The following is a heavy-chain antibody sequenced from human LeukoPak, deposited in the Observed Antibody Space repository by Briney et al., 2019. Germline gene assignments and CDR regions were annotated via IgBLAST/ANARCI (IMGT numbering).Heavy chain of an antibody. CDR3: AKEGRSLQTY. D-gene: IGHD5-24*01. J-gene: IGHJ4*02. CDR2: IKEDGTET. CDR1: GFIFSSNW. Sequence: GGSLRLSCAASGFIFSSNWMRWVRLDPGKGLEWVANIKEDGTETYYVDSVKGRFTISRDNAKNSLYLQMNSLRVEDTAVYYCAKEGRSLQTYWGQGTLVTVSS. V-gene: IGHV3-7*03.